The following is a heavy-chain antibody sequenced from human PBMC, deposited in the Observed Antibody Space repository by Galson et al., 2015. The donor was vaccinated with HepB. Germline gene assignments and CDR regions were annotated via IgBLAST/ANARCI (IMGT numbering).Heavy chain of an antibody. V-gene: IGHV3-11*01. J-gene: IGHJ4*02. CDR1: GFTFTDHY. CDR3: ARERQFLRDFDS. Sequence: SLRLSCAASGFTFTDHYMSWIRQAPGKGLEWVSYISGSGSFINYADSVKGRFTMSRDNAKNSVYLQLNSLRVEDTAVYYCARERQFLRDFDSWGQGTLVTVSP. CDR2: ISGSGSFI. D-gene: IGHD6-19*01.